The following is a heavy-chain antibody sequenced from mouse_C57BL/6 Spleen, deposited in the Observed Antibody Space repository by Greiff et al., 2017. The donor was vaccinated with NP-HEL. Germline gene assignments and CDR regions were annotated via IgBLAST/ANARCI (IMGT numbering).Heavy chain of an antibody. V-gene: IGHV8-12*01. Sequence: QVTLKESGPGILQSSQTLSLSCSFSGFSLSTSGLGVSWLRQPSGQGLEWPAHIYWVADTCYNPFLKRRPIISEDTSRNQVFLKITRVDTTDTATYYCARRGTTVVWNYYAMDDWGQGTSVTVSS. J-gene: IGHJ4*01. CDR1: GFSLSTSGLG. CDR3: ARRGTTVVWNYYAMDD. D-gene: IGHD1-1*01. CDR2: IYWVADT.